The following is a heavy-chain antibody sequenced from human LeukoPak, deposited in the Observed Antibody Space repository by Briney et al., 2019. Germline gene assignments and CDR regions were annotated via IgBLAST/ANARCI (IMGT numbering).Heavy chain of an antibody. CDR2: INPNSGGT. J-gene: IGHJ4*02. CDR3: YRDEGESYGF. V-gene: IGHV1-2*02. Sequence: SVKLSCKSSGYTFTGYYMHMVRQPPAQGLELMGLINPNSGGTNYAQKFQVRVTMTMATSITTAYMKLHRLRLGDTALSYYYRDEGESYGFWGQGTLVTVSS. CDR1: GYTFTGYY. D-gene: IGHD5-18*01.